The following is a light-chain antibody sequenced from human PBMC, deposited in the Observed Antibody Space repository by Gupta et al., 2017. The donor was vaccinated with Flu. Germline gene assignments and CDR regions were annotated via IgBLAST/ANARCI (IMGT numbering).Light chain of an antibody. CDR1: SSNIGDNP. Sequence: SSSNIGDNPVNWYRQLPGTAPTLLIYSNSQRPSGVPDRFSGSKSGTSPSLAISGLQSEDEADYSCAAWDDRLSGVVFGGGTKLTVV. CDR3: AAWDDRLSGVV. CDR2: SNS. J-gene: IGLJ2*01. V-gene: IGLV1-44*01.